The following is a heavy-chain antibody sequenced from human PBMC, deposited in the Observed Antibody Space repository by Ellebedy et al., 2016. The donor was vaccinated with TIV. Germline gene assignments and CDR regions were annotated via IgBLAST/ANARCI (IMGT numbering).Heavy chain of an antibody. D-gene: IGHD6-13*01. CDR3: AKGGSSSSWFSRTYGMDV. V-gene: IGHV3-43*02. CDR2: ISGDGGST. Sequence: GESLKISCAASGFTFDDYAMHWVRQAPGKGLEWVSLISGDGGSTYYADSVKGRFTISRDNSKNTLYLQMNSLRAEDTAVYYCAKGGSSSSWFSRTYGMDVWGQGTTVTVSS. J-gene: IGHJ6*02. CDR1: GFTFDDYA.